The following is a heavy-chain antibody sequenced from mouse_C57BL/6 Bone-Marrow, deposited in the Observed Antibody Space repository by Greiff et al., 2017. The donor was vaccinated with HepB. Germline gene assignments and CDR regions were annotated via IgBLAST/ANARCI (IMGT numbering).Heavy chain of an antibody. V-gene: IGHV2-9-1*01. CDR1: GFSLTSYA. CDR3: ARIPDHYSKGYYAMDY. Sequence: VQSVESGPGLVAPSQSLSITCTVSGFSLTSYAISWVRQPPGKGLEWLGVIWTGGGTNYNSALKSRLSISKDNSKSQVFLKMNSLQTDDTSRYYCARIPDHYSKGYYAMDYWGQGTSVTVSS. CDR2: IWTGGGT. J-gene: IGHJ4*01. D-gene: IGHD2-5*01.